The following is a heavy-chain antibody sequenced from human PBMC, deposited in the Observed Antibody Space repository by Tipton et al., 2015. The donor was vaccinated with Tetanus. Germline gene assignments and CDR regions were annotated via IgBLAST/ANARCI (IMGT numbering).Heavy chain of an antibody. J-gene: IGHJ4*02. D-gene: IGHD6-6*01. Sequence: TLSLTCSVSGVSISDTSFYWAWIRQPPGKGLEWIGSIYDSGSVYYNPSLKSRVTISVDTSKNQFSLKLGSVTAADTAVYYCVRHAFSSASSIDYWGQGHLVTVSS. CDR1: GVSISDTSFY. CDR3: VRHAFSSASSIDY. V-gene: IGHV4-39*01. CDR2: IYDSGSV.